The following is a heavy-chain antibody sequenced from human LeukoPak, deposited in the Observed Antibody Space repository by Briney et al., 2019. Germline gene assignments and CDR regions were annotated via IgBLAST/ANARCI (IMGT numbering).Heavy chain of an antibody. CDR2: IIPIFGTA. CDR3: ARGLGIAAAVDY. J-gene: IGHJ4*02. V-gene: IGHV1-69*05. Sequence: SVKVSCKASGGTFSSYAISWVRQAPGQGLEWMGRIIPIFGTANYAQKFQGRVTMTRNTSISTAYMELSSLRSEDTAVYYCARGLGIAAAVDYWGQGTLVTVSS. CDR1: GGTFSSYA. D-gene: IGHD6-13*01.